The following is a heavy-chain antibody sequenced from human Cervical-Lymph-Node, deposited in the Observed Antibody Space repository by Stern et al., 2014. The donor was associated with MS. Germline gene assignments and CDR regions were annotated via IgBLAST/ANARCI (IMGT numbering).Heavy chain of an antibody. CDR2: IYYSGST. J-gene: IGHJ2*01. CDR1: GGSISGYY. D-gene: IGHD2-15*01. V-gene: IGHV4-59*01. Sequence: QVQLQESGPGLAKPSETLSLTCTVSGGSISGYYWSWIRQPPGKGLEWIGYIYYSGSTNYNPSLKSRVTISVDTSKNQFSLNLSSVTAEDTAVYYCARDTYCSGGTCFYWYFDLWGRGTRVTVSS. CDR3: ARDTYCSGGTCFYWYFDL.